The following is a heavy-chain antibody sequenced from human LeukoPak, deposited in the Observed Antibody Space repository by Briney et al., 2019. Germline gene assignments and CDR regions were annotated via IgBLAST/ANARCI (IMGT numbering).Heavy chain of an antibody. D-gene: IGHD6-19*01. Sequence: GASVKVSCKASGYTFSTYAISWVRQAPGQGLEWMGGIIPIFGIANYAQKFQGRVTITADKSTSTAYMELSSLRSEDTAVYYCARDSGMGIAVDYYMDVWGKGTTVTVSS. J-gene: IGHJ6*03. V-gene: IGHV1-69*10. CDR2: IIPIFGIA. CDR1: GYTFSTYA. CDR3: ARDSGMGIAVDYYMDV.